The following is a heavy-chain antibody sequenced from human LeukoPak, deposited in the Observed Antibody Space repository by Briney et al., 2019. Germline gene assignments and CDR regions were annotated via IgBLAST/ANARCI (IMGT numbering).Heavy chain of an antibody. J-gene: IGHJ4*02. D-gene: IGHD1-26*01. CDR3: ARGLVGATTVDY. Sequence: GGSLRLSCAASGFTFSSYAMHWVRQAPGKGLEWVAVISYDGSNKYYADSVKGRFTISRDNSKNTLYLQMNSLRAEDTAVYYCARGLVGATTVDYWGQGTLVTVSS. CDR2: ISYDGSNK. V-gene: IGHV3-30-3*01. CDR1: GFTFSSYA.